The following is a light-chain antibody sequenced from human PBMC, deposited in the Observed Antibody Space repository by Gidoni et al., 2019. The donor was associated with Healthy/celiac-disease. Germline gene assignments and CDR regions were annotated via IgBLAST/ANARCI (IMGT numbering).Light chain of an antibody. CDR3: QHLGT. CDR2: GAS. CDR1: QSVSSSY. J-gene: IGKJ1*01. Sequence: EIFFTQSPGTLSLSPGERATLSCRASQSVSSSYLAWYQQKPGQAPRLLIYGASSRATGSPDRFSGSGSGTDFTLTISRLEPEDFAVYYCQHLGTFGQGTKVEIK. V-gene: IGKV3-20*01.